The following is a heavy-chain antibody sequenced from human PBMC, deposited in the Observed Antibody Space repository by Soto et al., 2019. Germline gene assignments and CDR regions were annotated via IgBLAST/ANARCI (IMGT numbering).Heavy chain of an antibody. Sequence: SETLSLTCAVYGGSFSGYYWSWIRQPPGKGLEWIGEINHSGSTNYNPSLKSRVTISVDTSKNQFSLKRSSVTAADTAVYYCARGRRLSGYSSGWKQHWGQGTLVTVSS. CDR1: GGSFSGYY. CDR2: INHSGST. CDR3: ARGRRLSGYSSGWKQH. D-gene: IGHD6-19*01. V-gene: IGHV4-34*01. J-gene: IGHJ1*01.